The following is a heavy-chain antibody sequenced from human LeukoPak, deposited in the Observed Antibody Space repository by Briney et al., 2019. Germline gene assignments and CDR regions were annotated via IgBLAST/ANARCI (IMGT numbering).Heavy chain of an antibody. CDR1: GFTFSSYA. CDR2: ISAGGSST. D-gene: IGHD6-19*01. V-gene: IGHV3-23*01. J-gene: IGHJ4*02. Sequence: GGSLRLSCAASGFTFSSYAMSWVRQAPGKGLEWVSAISAGGSSTYYADSVKGRFTISRDNSKNTLYLQMNSLRAEDTAVYYCANAGQTLDIAVAGTAAYWGQGTLVTVSS. CDR3: ANAGQTLDIAVAGTAAY.